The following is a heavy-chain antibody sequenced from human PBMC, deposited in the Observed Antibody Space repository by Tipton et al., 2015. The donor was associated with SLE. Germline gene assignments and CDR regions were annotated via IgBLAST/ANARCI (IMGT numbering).Heavy chain of an antibody. CDR2: ISSSSSYI. D-gene: IGHD2-8*01. J-gene: IGHJ3*02. CDR1: GFTFSSYS. CDR3: ARTMVGRPDACDI. V-gene: IGHV3-21*01. Sequence: SLRLSCAASGFTFSSYSMNWVRQAPGKGLEWVSSISSSSSYIYYADSVKGRFTISRDNAKNSLYLQMNGLRAEDTAVYYCARTMVGRPDACDIWGRGTLVTVSS.